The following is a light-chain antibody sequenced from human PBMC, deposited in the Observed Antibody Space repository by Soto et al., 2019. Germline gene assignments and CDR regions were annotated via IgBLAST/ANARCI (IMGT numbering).Light chain of an antibody. CDR1: GSDVGGYNF. Sequence: QSVLTQPASVSGSPGQSITISCTGTGSDVGGYNFVSWYQQHPGKAPKFIIYDVASRPSGVSNRFSGSKSGNTASLTISGLQAEDGADYYCSSYTSAGTYVFGAGTKVTVL. CDR3: SSYTSAGTYV. CDR2: DVA. J-gene: IGLJ1*01. V-gene: IGLV2-14*03.